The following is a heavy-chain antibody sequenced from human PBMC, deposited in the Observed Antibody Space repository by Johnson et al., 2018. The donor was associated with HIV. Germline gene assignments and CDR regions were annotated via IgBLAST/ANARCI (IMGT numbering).Heavy chain of an antibody. CDR2: ISGSGGST. CDR3: AKSHLRILEWLPDDAFDI. D-gene: IGHD3-3*01. Sequence: VQVLESGGGLVQPGGSLRLSCAASGFTFSSYAMSWVRQAPGKGLEWVSAISGSGGSTYYADSVKGRFTISRDNSKNTLYLQMNSLRAEDTAVYYCAKSHLRILEWLPDDAFDIWGQGTMVTVSS. CDR1: GFTFSSYA. J-gene: IGHJ3*02. V-gene: IGHV3-23*01.